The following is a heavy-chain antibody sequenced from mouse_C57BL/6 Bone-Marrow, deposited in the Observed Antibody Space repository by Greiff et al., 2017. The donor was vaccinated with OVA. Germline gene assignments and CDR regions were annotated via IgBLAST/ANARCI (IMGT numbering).Heavy chain of an antibody. J-gene: IGHJ2*01. CDR3: ASDNITTGY. V-gene: IGHV3-6*01. CDR1: GYSITSGYY. D-gene: IGHD1-1*01. CDR2: ISYDGST. Sequence: EVQLQESGPGLVKPSQSLSLTCSVTGYSITSGYYWNWIRQLPGNKLEWMGYISYDGSTNYNPSLKNRISITRDTSKNQFFLKLNSVTTEDAATYYCASDNITTGYWGQGTTLTVSS.